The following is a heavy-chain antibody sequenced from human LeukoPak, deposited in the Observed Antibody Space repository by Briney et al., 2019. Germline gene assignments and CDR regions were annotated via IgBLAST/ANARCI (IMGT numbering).Heavy chain of an antibody. CDR1: GFTFSDYY. D-gene: IGHD6-13*01. Sequence: AGGCLRLSCAASGFTFSDYYMSWIRRAPGRGLGWISYISTSDSTMYYADSVKGRFTISRDNATTSLSLHMNSLRLEDTAVYYCARQRRTSSWYSVGQPHDYWGQGTLVTVSS. CDR2: ISTSDSTM. CDR3: ARQRRTSSWYSVGQPHDY. J-gene: IGHJ4*02. V-gene: IGHV3-11*01.